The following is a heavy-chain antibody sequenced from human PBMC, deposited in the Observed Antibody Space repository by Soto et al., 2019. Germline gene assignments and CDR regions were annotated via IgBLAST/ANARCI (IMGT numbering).Heavy chain of an antibody. Sequence: DVQLVDSGGGLVQPGVSLRLSCAASGFTFNNYAMSWVRQAPGKGLEWVSLVSATAGTTYYTDSVKGRFTISRDNSRNTVYLQMNSLRADDTSVYYCAKDRLAGGFDYWGQGTLVTVSS. D-gene: IGHD3-16*01. CDR2: VSATAGTT. CDR1: GFTFNNYA. CDR3: AKDRLAGGFDY. V-gene: IGHV3-23*04. J-gene: IGHJ4*02.